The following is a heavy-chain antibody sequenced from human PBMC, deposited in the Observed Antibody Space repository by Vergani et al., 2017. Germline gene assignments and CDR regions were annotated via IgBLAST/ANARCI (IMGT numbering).Heavy chain of an antibody. CDR1: GYTFAGYN. CDR3: TGGWSGYSTSWFFDN. CDR2: INPNSGGT. V-gene: IGHV1-2*02. D-gene: IGHD6-13*01. J-gene: IGHJ4*02. Sequence: QVQLVQSGAEVKKPGASVKVSCKASGYTFAGYNIHWVRQAPGQGLEMMGWINPNSGGTNYAPKFQGRVTMTRDTSINTAYMELSSLRSDDTAGYYCTGGWSGYSTSWFFDNWGQGTLVTVSS.